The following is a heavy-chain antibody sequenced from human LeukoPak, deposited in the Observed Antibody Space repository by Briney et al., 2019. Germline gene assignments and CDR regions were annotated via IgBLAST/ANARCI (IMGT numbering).Heavy chain of an antibody. CDR2: ISGSGGST. V-gene: IGHV3-23*01. Sequence: GSLKLFCAAFGFPLSSLGQTWVPQAPGKGLEGAPGISGSGGSTYYEDSVKGRFTISRDNSKNMLYLQMNSLRAEDTAVYYCAKNSGGTCYSHLDYWGQGTLVTVSS. CDR3: AKNSGGTCYSHLDY. J-gene: IGHJ4*02. CDR1: GFPLSSLG. D-gene: IGHD2-15*01.